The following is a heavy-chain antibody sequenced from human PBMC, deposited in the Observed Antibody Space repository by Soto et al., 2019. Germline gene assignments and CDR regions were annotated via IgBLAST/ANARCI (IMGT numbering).Heavy chain of an antibody. V-gene: IGHV3-20*03. CDR2: INWNGGST. J-gene: IGHJ6*02. CDR3: ARDPGYYYGMDV. CDR1: GVTCVDYG. Sequence: GGFNRDSYAASGVTCVDYGVSWILQATGKGLEWVSGINWNGGSTGYADSVKGRFTISRDNAKNSLYLQMNSLRAEDTALYYCARDPGYYYGMDVWGQGTTVTVSS.